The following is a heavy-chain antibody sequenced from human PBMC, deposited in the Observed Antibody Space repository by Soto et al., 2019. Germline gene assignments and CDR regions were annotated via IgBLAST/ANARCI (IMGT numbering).Heavy chain of an antibody. D-gene: IGHD2-8*01. Sequence: GGSLRLSCAASGFTFSPYEMSWVRQAPGKGLEWISYISSSGSTIHYADSVKGRFSISRDNAKKSLFLQMNSLRAEDTAVYYCVREAPCSNGVCQFDYWGRGTLVTVSS. CDR1: GFTFSPYE. CDR2: ISSSGSTI. CDR3: VREAPCSNGVCQFDY. J-gene: IGHJ4*02. V-gene: IGHV3-48*03.